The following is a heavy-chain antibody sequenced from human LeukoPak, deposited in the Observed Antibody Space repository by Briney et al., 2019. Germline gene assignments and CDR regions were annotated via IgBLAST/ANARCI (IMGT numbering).Heavy chain of an antibody. CDR1: GVSLSTSY. J-gene: IGHJ4*02. V-gene: IGHV4-4*07. CDR3: ARQRGTTPYYFDN. D-gene: IGHD1-7*01. Sequence: PSETLSLTCTVSGVSLSTSYWTWIRQPAGKGLEWIGRIYTSGTTNYNPSLKSRVTMSVDTSKNQFSLNLISVTAADTAVYYCARQRGTTPYYFDNWGQGTLVTVSS. CDR2: IYTSGTT.